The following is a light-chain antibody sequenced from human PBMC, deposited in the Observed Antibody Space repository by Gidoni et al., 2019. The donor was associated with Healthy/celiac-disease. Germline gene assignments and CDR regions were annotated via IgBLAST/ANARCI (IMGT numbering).Light chain of an antibody. CDR1: SSDVGGYNY. V-gene: IGLV2-14*03. CDR3: SSYASSSTLVV. CDR2: DVS. Sequence: QSALTQPASVSGSPGQSITISCTGTSSDVGGYNYDSWNQHHPGKAPNLMIYDVSNRPSGVSNRFSGSKSGNTASLTISGLQAEDEADYYCSSYASSSTLVVFGGGTKLTVL. J-gene: IGLJ2*01.